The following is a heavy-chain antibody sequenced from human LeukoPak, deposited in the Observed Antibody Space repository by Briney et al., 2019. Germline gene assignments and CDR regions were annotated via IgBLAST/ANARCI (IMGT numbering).Heavy chain of an antibody. D-gene: IGHD6-19*01. CDR2: IKQGGSEK. V-gene: IGHV3-7*01. J-gene: IGHJ4*02. Sequence: GGSLRLSCAASGFSFSSYWMSWVRQAPGKGLEWVANIKQGGSEKYYVDSVKGRFAVSRDNAKNSLYLQMNSLRAEDTAVYYCARDLTVAGADYWGQGTLVTVSS. CDR3: ARDLTVAGADY. CDR1: GFSFSSYW.